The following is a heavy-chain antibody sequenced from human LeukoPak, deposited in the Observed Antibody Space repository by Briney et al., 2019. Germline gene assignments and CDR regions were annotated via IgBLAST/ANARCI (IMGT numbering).Heavy chain of an antibody. CDR3: ATPDGALSYYYDSSGPQGGAFDI. D-gene: IGHD3-22*01. Sequence: SETLSLTCTVSGGSITSSGSYWGWIRQPPGEGLEWIGNIYYGGTTYYNPSLKSRVTISVDTSKNQVSLGLSSVTATDTAVYYCATPDGALSYYYDSSGPQGGAFDIWGQGTMVTVSS. CDR2: IYYGGTT. V-gene: IGHV4-39*01. CDR1: GGSITSSGSY. J-gene: IGHJ3*02.